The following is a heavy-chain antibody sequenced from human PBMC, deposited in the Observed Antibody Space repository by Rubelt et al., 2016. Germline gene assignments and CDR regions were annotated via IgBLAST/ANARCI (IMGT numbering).Heavy chain of an antibody. CDR3: ARAFRDSPYHNMDV. V-gene: IGHV4-39*01. CDR2: ISYNGRT. D-gene: IGHD2-21*02. J-gene: IGHJ6*02. Sequence: KGLEWIGYISYNGRTSYNPSLQSRVTISVDTSKNQFSLNLSSVTAADSAVYYCARAFRDSPYHNMDVWGQGTTVTVSS.